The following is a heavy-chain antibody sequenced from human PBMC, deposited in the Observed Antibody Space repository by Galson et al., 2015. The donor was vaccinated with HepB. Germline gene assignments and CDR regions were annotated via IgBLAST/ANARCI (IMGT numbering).Heavy chain of an antibody. CDR3: ARENDYGDYQDY. V-gene: IGHV4-34*01. CDR2: INPSGST. CDR1: GGSFSGHY. J-gene: IGHJ4*02. Sequence: ETLSLTCAVYGGSFSGHYWSWIRQPPGKGLEWIGEINPSGSTNYNPSLKSRVTISVDTSKNQFSLNLNSVTAADTAVYYCARENDYGDYQDYWGQGTLVTVSS. D-gene: IGHD4-17*01.